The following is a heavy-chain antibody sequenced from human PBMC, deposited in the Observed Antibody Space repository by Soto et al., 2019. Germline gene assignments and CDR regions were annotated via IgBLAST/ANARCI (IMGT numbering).Heavy chain of an antibody. V-gene: IGHV3-23*01. Sequence: GGSLRLSCAASGFTFGSHAMSWVRQAPGKGLEWVSGIRGGGDRTHYSDSMKGRLTVSRDNAKSTLYLQMISLRVEDTAVYYCARPKYYYDSSGPPAYWGQGT. D-gene: IGHD3-22*01. CDR1: GFTFGSHA. CDR2: IRGGGDRT. CDR3: ARPKYYYDSSGPPAY. J-gene: IGHJ4*02.